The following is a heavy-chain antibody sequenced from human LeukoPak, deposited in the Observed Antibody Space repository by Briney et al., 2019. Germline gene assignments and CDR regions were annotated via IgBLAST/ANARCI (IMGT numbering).Heavy chain of an antibody. V-gene: IGHV1-69*02. CDR2: IILILGIT. Sequence: GASVKVSCKASGGTLSTYPISWVRQAPGQGLEWMGRIILILGITNYAQNFQGRVTIIADKSTSTAYMELSSLRSDDTAVYYCARISSLDHWGQGTLVTVSS. J-gene: IGHJ4*02. CDR1: GGTLSTYP. CDR3: ARISSLDH.